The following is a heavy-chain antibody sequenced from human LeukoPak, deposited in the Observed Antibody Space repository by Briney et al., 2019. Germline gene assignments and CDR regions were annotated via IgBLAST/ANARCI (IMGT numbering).Heavy chain of an antibody. Sequence: PGGSLRLSCAASGFTFSDYYMTWIRQAPGKGLEWVSYISSSGSAIYYADSVKGRFTISRDNAKNSLYLQMNSLRANDTAVYYCARGSTAARYFDYWGQGTLVTVSS. CDR1: GFTFSDYY. CDR2: ISSSGSAI. CDR3: ARGSTAARYFDY. V-gene: IGHV3-11*04. D-gene: IGHD6-6*01. J-gene: IGHJ4*02.